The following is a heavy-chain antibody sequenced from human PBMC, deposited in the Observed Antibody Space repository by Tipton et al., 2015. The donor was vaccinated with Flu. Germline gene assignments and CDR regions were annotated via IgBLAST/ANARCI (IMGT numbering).Heavy chain of an antibody. J-gene: IGHJ4*02. CDR2: IYNNGYT. V-gene: IGHV4-59*12. CDR1: GGSIGSFY. CDR3: ARDPSLGMPDYFDY. Sequence: LRLSCTVSGGSIGSFYWNWIRQPPGKGLEWIGYIYNNGYTKYNPSLESRVSISVDTPKKQFSLQLTSVTAADTAVYYCARDPSLGMPDYFDYWGQGILVTASS. D-gene: IGHD2-2*01.